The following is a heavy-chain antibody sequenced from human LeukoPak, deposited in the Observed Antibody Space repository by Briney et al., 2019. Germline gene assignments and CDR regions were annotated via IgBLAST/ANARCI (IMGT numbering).Heavy chain of an antibody. V-gene: IGHV3-7*01. Sequence: HPGGSLRLSCTVSGFPFSSYWMTWVRQAPGKGLQWVANINQDGREKYYMDSMKGRLNISRDNTENSVFLQLTSLRPEDTGIYFCAKGRDYGDFWGQGTLVAVSS. CDR1: GFPFSSYW. J-gene: IGHJ4*02. CDR2: INQDGREK. CDR3: AKGRDYGDF.